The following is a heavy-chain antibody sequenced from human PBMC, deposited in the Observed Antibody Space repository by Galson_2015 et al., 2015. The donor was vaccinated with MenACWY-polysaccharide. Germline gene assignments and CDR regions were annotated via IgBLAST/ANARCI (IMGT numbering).Heavy chain of an antibody. CDR2: IRSKANSYAT. CDR1: GFTFSGSA. D-gene: IGHD4-11*01. CDR3: TRRIVCNYETKCYYCGIDL. V-gene: IGHV3-73*01. Sequence: SLRLSCAASGFTFSGSAMHWGRQASGKGLEWVGRIRSKANSYATAYAASVKGRFTNSGDDSKNTAYLQMNSLETEDAAVYYCTRRIVCNYETKCYYCGIDLSGPGTTVTVSS. J-gene: IGHJ6*02.